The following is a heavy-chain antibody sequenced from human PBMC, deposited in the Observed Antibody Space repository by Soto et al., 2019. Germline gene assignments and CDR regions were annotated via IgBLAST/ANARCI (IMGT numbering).Heavy chain of an antibody. J-gene: IGHJ6*02. CDR3: ARGDCSSTSCYKGGYYYYGMDV. CDR1: GYTFTSYG. D-gene: IGHD2-2*02. CDR2: IRAYNGNT. Sequence: QVQLVQSGAEVKKPGASVKVSCKASGYTFTSYGISWVRQAPGQGLEWMGWIRAYNGNTNYAQKLQGRVIMTTDTSTRTGYMELRSLRSDDPAVYYCARGDCSSTSCYKGGYYYYGMDVWGQGTTVTVSS. V-gene: IGHV1-18*01.